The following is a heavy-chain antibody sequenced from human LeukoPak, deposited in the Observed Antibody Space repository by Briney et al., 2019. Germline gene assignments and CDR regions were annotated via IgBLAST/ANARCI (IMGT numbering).Heavy chain of an antibody. J-gene: IGHJ4*02. CDR3: ARELPFDY. V-gene: IGHV3-21*01. CDR2: ISSSSSYI. Sequence: SGGSLRLSCAASEFTFSSYSMNWVRQAPGKGLEWVSSISSSSSYIYYADSVKGRFTISRDNAKNTLYLQMNSLRAEDTAVYYCARELPFDYWGQGTLVTVSS. CDR1: EFTFSSYS.